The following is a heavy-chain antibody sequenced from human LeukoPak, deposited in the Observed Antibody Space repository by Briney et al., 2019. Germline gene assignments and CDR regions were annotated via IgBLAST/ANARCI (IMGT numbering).Heavy chain of an antibody. D-gene: IGHD2-2*01. CDR1: GFTFSSYA. J-gene: IGHJ6*04. CDR2: ISGSGGST. CDR3: ADCVVPAAMRSYYYYGMDV. V-gene: IGHV3-23*01. Sequence: GGSLRLSCAASGFTFSSYATSWVRQAPGKGLEWVSAISGSGGSTYYADSVKGRFTISRDNSKNTLYLQMNSLRAEDTAVYYCADCVVPAAMRSYYYYGMDVWGKGTTVTVSS.